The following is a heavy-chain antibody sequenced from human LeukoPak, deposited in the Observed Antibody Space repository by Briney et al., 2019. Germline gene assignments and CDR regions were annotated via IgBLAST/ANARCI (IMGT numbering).Heavy chain of an antibody. Sequence: GGSLRLSCAASGFTFSSYWMSWVRQAPGKGLEWVANIKQDGSEKYYVDSVKGRFTISRDSSKNTLYLQMNSLRAEDAAVYYCAKAPVTSCRGAYCYPFDYWGQGTLVTVSS. J-gene: IGHJ4*02. CDR3: AKAPVTSCRGAYCYPFDY. CDR1: GFTFSSYW. V-gene: IGHV3-7*03. CDR2: IKQDGSEK. D-gene: IGHD2-15*01.